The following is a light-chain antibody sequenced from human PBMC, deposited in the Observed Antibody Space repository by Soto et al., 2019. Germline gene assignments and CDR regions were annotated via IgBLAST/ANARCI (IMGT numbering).Light chain of an antibody. CDR2: EVN. Sequence: QSALTQPASVSGSPGQSITISCTGTSNDVGGYNLVSWFQQHPGKATKLLISEVNKRPSGVSHRFSGSKSANTASLTISGLQAEDEADYYCCSHVCGSSPQWVFGGGTKLTVL. CDR1: SNDVGGYNL. J-gene: IGLJ3*02. CDR3: CSHVCGSSPQWV. V-gene: IGLV2-23*02.